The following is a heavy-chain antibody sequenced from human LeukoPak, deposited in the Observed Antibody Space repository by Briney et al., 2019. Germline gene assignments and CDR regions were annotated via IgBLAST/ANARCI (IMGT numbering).Heavy chain of an antibody. V-gene: IGHV4-34*01. CDR2: INHSGIT. Sequence: NPSETLSLTCAVYGGSFSAYYWSWIRQPPGKGLEWIGEINHSGITNYNPSLKSRVTISVDTSKNQFSLKLSSVTAADTAVYYCARHPRITTFGVIRKGGNWFDPWGQGTLVTVSS. CDR3: ARHPRITTFGVIRKGGNWFDP. D-gene: IGHD3-3*01. CDR1: GGSFSAYY. J-gene: IGHJ5*02.